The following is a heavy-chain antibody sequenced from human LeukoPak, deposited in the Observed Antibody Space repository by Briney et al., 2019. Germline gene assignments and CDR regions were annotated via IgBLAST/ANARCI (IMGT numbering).Heavy chain of an antibody. D-gene: IGHD3-10*01. CDR2: TYYTSNWYN. CDR3: ASTYYYGSGSHSLLVFFDY. J-gene: IGHJ4*02. Sequence: SQTLSLTCAISGDTVSSNNTAWNWIRQSPSRGLEWLGRTYYTSNWYNDYAISVESRITINPDTSKNQFSLQLNSVTPEDTAVYYCASTYYYGSGSHSLLVFFDYWGQGTLVTVSS. V-gene: IGHV6-1*01. CDR1: GDTVSSNNTA.